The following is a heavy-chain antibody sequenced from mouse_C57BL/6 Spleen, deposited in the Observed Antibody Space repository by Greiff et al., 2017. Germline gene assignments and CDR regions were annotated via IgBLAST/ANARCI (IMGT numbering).Heavy chain of an antibody. D-gene: IGHD4-1*01. V-gene: IGHV14-1*01. Sequence: VQLQQSGAELVRPGASVKLSCTASGFNINDYYMHWVKQRPEQGLAWIGRIDPEAGDTEYAPKFPGKATMAADTSSNTAYLQLSSLTSEDTAVYYGTTPVGRGDYWGQGTSVTVSS. CDR3: TTPVGRGDY. J-gene: IGHJ4*01. CDR1: GFNINDYY. CDR2: IDPEAGDT.